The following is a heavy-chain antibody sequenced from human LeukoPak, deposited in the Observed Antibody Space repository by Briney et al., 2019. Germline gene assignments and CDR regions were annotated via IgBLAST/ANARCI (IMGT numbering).Heavy chain of an antibody. V-gene: IGHV4-4*07. D-gene: IGHD2-2*01. CDR1: GGSISSYY. J-gene: IGHJ3*02. Sequence: SETLSLTCTVSGGSISSYYWSWIRQPAGKGLEWIGRIYTSGSTNYNPFLKSRVNMSVDTSKNQSSLKLSSVTAADTAVYYCARDDSARGVVVVPAALKWAFDIWGQGTMVTVSS. CDR2: IYTSGST. CDR3: ARDDSARGVVVVPAALKWAFDI.